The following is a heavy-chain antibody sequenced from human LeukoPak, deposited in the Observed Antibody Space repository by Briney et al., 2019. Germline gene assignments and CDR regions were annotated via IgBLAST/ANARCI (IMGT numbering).Heavy chain of an antibody. V-gene: IGHV3-23*01. CDR3: AKGKNTGSYLSHVDY. CDR1: GFTFSSYG. CDR2: ISHIDDST. Sequence: PGGSLRLSCAASGFTFSSYGMTWVRQAPGKGLEWVSSISHIDDSTYYADSVKGRFTISRDNSKNSLYLQMNSLRTEDTALYYCAKGKNTGSYLSHVDYWGQGTLVTVSS. D-gene: IGHD3-10*01. J-gene: IGHJ4*02.